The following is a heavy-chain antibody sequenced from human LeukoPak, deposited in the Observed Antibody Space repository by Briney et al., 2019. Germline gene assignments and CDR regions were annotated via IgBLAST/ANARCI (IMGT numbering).Heavy chain of an antibody. J-gene: IGHJ4*02. CDR3: VKGKVAGSGTYYNAPFDY. CDR1: GFTFSSYG. Sequence: PGGSLRFSCSASGFTFSSYGMHWVRQGSGKGLEYVSGISSNGDSTYYADSVKGRFTFSRDNSKNTLYLQMSSLRAEDTAVYYCVKGKVAGSGTYYNAPFDYWGQGTLVTVSS. CDR2: ISSNGDST. V-gene: IGHV3-64D*06. D-gene: IGHD3-10*01.